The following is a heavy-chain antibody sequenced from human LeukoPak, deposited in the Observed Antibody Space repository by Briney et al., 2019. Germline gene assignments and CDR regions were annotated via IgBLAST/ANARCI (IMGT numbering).Heavy chain of an antibody. CDR1: GFTFSNAW. CDR2: IKSKTDGGTT. V-gene: IGHV3-15*01. Sequence: GGSLRLSCAASGFTFSNAWMSWVRQAPGKGLEWVGHIKSKTDGGTTVYAAPVKGRFTISRDGSENTLSLQMNSLKTEDTAIYYCTTGKYWGQGTLVTVSS. J-gene: IGHJ4*02. CDR3: TTGKY.